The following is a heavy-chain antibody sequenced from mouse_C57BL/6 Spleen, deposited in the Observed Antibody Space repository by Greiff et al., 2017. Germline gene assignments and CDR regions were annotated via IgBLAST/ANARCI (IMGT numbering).Heavy chain of an antibody. J-gene: IGHJ2*01. CDR3: ARSGGYYAPATGDY. V-gene: IGHV1-53*01. CDR1: GYTFTSYW. CDR2: INPSNGGT. Sequence: VQLQQPGTELVKPGASVKLSCKASGYTFTSYWMPWVKQRPGQGLEWIGNINPSNGGTNYNERFKSKATLTVDKSSSTAYMQLSSLTSEDSAVYYCARSGGYYAPATGDYWGQGTTLTVSS. D-gene: IGHD2-3*01.